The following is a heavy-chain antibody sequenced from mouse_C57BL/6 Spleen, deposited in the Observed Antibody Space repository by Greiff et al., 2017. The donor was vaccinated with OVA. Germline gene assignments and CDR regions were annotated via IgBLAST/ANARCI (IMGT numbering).Heavy chain of an antibody. V-gene: IGHV3-6*01. J-gene: IGHJ4*01. CDR1: GYSITSGYY. Sequence: EVKLMESGPGLVKPSQSLSLTCSVTGYSITSGYYWNWIRQFPGNKLEWMGYISYDGSNNYNPSLKNRISITRDTSKNQFFLKLNSVTTEDTATYYCARALYGSSPYYYAMDYWGQGTSVTVSS. CDR2: ISYDGSN. CDR3: ARALYGSSPYYYAMDY. D-gene: IGHD1-1*01.